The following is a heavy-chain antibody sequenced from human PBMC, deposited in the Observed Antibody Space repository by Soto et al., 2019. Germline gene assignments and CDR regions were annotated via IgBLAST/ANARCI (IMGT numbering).Heavy chain of an antibody. CDR2: ISGSGGST. D-gene: IGHD2-2*01. J-gene: IGHJ4*02. CDR1: GFTFSSYA. V-gene: IGHV3-23*01. Sequence: XVSLRLSCAASGFTFSSYAMSWVRQAPGKGLEWVSAISGSGGSTYYADSVKGRFTISRDNSKNTLYLQMNSLRAEDTAVYYCAKTKVVPAAGDYWGQGTLVTVSS. CDR3: AKTKVVPAAGDY.